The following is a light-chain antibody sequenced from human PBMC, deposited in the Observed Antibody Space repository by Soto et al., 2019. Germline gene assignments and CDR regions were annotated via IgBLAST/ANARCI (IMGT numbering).Light chain of an antibody. CDR1: QTVNSR. V-gene: IGKV3-11*01. CDR2: LTS. J-gene: IGKJ1*01. Sequence: EIVLTQSPATLSLSPGARAPLSGRASQTVNSRLAWYQHKPGQAPRLLIYLTSNRAAGVPSRFSAWGSETDFTLTISDVQPEDFAVYYCHQRQSWPRTFGQGTKVDIK. CDR3: HQRQSWPRT.